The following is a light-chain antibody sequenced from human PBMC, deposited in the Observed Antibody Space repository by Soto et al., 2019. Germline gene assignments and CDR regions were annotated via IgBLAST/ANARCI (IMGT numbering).Light chain of an antibody. CDR3: QQYNSFLRT. J-gene: IGKJ1*01. Sequence: DIQMTQSPSTLSASVCDRVTITCRASQSISKWLAWSQQKPGKAPKLLIYDASTLESGVPSRFSGSASGTEFTLTISSLQPDDFATYYCQQYNSFLRTFGQGTKVEIK. CDR2: DAS. CDR1: QSISKW. V-gene: IGKV1-5*01.